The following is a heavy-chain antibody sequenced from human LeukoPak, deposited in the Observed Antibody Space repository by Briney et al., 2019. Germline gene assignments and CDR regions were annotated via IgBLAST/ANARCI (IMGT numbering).Heavy chain of an antibody. CDR1: GGSFSGYY. Sequence: SETLSLTCAVYGGSFSGYYWSWIRQPPGKGLEWIGEINHSESTNYNPSLKSRVTISVDTSKNQFSLKLSSVTAADTAVYYCARGRCTNGVCYRPAHYGMDVWGQGTTVTVSS. CDR2: INHSEST. CDR3: ARGRCTNGVCYRPAHYGMDV. V-gene: IGHV4-34*01. D-gene: IGHD2-8*01. J-gene: IGHJ6*02.